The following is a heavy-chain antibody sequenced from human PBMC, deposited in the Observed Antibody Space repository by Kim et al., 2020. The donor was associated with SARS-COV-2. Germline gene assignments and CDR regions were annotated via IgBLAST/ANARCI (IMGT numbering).Heavy chain of an antibody. CDR2: INTNTGNP. Sequence: ASVKVSCKASGYTFTSYAMNWVRQAPGQGLEWMGWINTNTGNPTYAQGFTGRFVFSLDTSVSTAYLQISSLKAEDTAVYYCARGRYCSGGSCYGRYYYYGMDVWGQGTTVTVSS. D-gene: IGHD2-15*01. V-gene: IGHV7-4-1*02. CDR3: ARGRYCSGGSCYGRYYYYGMDV. CDR1: GYTFTSYA. J-gene: IGHJ6*02.